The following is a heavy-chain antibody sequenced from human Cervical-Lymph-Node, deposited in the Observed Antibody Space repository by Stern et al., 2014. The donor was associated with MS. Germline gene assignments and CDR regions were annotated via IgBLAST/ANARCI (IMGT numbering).Heavy chain of an antibody. CDR3: VRGGSGQLVGYFQH. V-gene: IGHV5-51*03. J-gene: IGHJ1*01. Sequence: EDQLVESGVEVKKLGESLKISCQASGYSFISYWIGWVRQMPGKGPEWMAIIYPGDSDTRYSPSFHGQVTISVDKSINTAYLQWSSLKASDTAMYYCVRGGSGQLVGYFQHWGQGTLVTVSS. D-gene: IGHD6-6*01. CDR1: GYSFISYW. CDR2: IYPGDSDT.